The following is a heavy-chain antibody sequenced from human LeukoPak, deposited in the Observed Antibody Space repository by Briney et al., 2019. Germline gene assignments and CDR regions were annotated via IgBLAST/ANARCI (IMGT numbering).Heavy chain of an antibody. J-gene: IGHJ4*02. CDR3: ARGDYSKTDY. D-gene: IGHD4-11*01. CDR2: INTGGSST. V-gene: IGHV3-74*01. Sequence: PGGSLRLSCTVSGFALCSYEVSWFRQAPGRGLVWLSRINTGGSSTTYADSVKGRFTISSDNAKNTLYLQMNSLRADDTAVYYCARGDYSKTDYWGQGTLVTVSS. CDR1: GFALCSYE.